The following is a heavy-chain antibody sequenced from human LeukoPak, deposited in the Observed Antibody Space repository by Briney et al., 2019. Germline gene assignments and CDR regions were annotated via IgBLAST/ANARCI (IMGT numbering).Heavy chain of an antibody. CDR1: GFPVNDNY. V-gene: IGHV3-21*01. CDR2: INGNSRYI. CDR3: ASEVLAASAYDY. J-gene: IGHJ4*02. Sequence: GGSLRLSCEASGFPVNDNYMNWVRQAPGKGLEWISSINGNSRYIYYADSMKGRFTISRDNTKNSVYLQIDSLRVEDTAVYYCASEVLAASAYDYWGQGTLVTVSS. D-gene: IGHD2-2*01.